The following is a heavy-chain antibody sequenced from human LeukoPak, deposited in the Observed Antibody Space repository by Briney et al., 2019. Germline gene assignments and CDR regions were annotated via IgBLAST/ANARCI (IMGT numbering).Heavy chain of an antibody. CDR1: GFTFSSYS. Sequence: GGSLRLSCAASGFTFSSYSMNWVRQAPGKGLEWVSYISSSSSTIYYADSVKGRFTISRDNAKNSLYLQMNSLRAEDTAVYYCARSGLRTYYYYMDVWGKGTTVTVSS. J-gene: IGHJ6*03. V-gene: IGHV3-48*01. CDR2: ISSSSSTI. CDR3: ARSGLRTYYYYMDV. D-gene: IGHD3-10*01.